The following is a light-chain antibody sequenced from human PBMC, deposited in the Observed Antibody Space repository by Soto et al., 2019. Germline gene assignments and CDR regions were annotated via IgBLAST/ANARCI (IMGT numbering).Light chain of an antibody. CDR1: QTISSW. CDR2: KAS. Sequence: DSQMPQSPSTLSGSVGDRVTITCRASQTISSWLAWYQQKPGKAPKLLIYKASTLKSGVPSRFSGSGAGTQFTLTISSLQPDDFATYFCHQYSTYSWTFGQGTKV. J-gene: IGKJ1*01. V-gene: IGKV1-5*03. CDR3: HQYSTYSWT.